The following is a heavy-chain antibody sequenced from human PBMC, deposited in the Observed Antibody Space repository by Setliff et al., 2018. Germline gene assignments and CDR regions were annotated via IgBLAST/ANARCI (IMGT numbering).Heavy chain of an antibody. V-gene: IGHV4-34*01. J-gene: IGHJ4*02. CDR2: IYHSGST. CDR3: ARQPEGGYYDSSGYYGMAPYYFDY. D-gene: IGHD3-22*01. Sequence: SETLSLTCAVYGGSFSGYYWSWIRQPPGKGLEWIGEIYHSGSTYYNPSLKSRVTISVDTSKNQFSLKLSSVTAADTAVYYCARQPEGGYYDSSGYYGMAPYYFDYWGQGTLVTVSS. CDR1: GGSFSGYY.